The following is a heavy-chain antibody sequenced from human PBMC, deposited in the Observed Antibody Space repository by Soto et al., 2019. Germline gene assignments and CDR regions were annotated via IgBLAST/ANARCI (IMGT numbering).Heavy chain of an antibody. CDR1: GFTFSSYS. CDR3: ASIHYYDSGPIDY. D-gene: IGHD3-10*01. Sequence: EVQLVESGGGLVQPGGSLRLSCAASGFTFSSYSMNWVRQAPGKGLEWVSYISSSSSTIYYADSVKGRFNISRNNAKNSQSLQKNSLRAEDTAVYYCASIHYYDSGPIDYWGQGTLVTVSS. V-gene: IGHV3-48*01. J-gene: IGHJ4*02. CDR2: ISSSSSTI.